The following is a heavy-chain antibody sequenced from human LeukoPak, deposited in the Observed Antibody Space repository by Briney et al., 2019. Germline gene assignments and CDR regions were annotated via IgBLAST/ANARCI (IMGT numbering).Heavy chain of an antibody. CDR2: INHSGST. V-gene: IGHV4-34*01. Sequence: SETLSLTCAVYGGSFSGYYWSWIRQPPGKGLEWVGEINHSGSTNYNPSLKTRVTISVDTSKNQFSLKLSSVTAADTTVYYCARISGWYSMDVWGQGTTVTVSS. CDR1: GGSFSGYY. D-gene: IGHD6-19*01. J-gene: IGHJ6*02. CDR3: ARISGWYSMDV.